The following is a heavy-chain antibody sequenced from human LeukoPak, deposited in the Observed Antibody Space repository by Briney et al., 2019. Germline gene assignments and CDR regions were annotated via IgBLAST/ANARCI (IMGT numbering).Heavy chain of an antibody. D-gene: IGHD2-15*01. V-gene: IGHV1-8*01. Sequence: GASVKVSCKASGYTFTSYDINWVRQATGQGLEWMGSMNRNSSNTGYAQKFQGRVTMTRNNAISTAYMELSSLRSEDTAVYYCARDHCSGGSCYYFDYWGQGTLVTVPS. CDR1: GYTFTSYD. CDR2: MNRNSSNT. J-gene: IGHJ4*02. CDR3: ARDHCSGGSCYYFDY.